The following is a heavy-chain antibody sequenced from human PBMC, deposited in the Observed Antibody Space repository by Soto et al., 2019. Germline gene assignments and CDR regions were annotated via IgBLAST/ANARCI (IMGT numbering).Heavy chain of an antibody. CDR2: IYYSGST. J-gene: IGHJ4*02. CDR1: GGSISSGGYY. Sequence: SETLSLTCTVSGGSISSGGYYWSWIRQHPGKGLEWIGYIYYSGSTYYNPSLKSRVTISVDTSKNQFSLKLSSVTAADTAVYYCARGVPAPREKYNFDYWGQGTLVTVSS. V-gene: IGHV4-31*03. D-gene: IGHD2-2*01. CDR3: ARGVPAPREKYNFDY.